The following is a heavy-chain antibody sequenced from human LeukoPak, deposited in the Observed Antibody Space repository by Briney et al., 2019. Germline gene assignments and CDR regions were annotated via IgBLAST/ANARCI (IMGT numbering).Heavy chain of an antibody. D-gene: IGHD6-19*01. Sequence: SETLSLTCAVSGYSISSGYYWGWIRLPPGKGLEWIGTIYHSGSTYYNPSLQSRVTISVDTSKNQFSLKLSSVTAADTAVYYCARLTVPGTPPDYWGQGTLVTVSS. J-gene: IGHJ4*02. CDR1: GYSISSGYY. CDR3: ARLTVPGTPPDY. CDR2: IYHSGST. V-gene: IGHV4-38-2*01.